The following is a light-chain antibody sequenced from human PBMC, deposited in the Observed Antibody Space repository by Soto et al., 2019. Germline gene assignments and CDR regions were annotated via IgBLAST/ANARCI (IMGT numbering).Light chain of an antibody. J-gene: IGKJ1*01. CDR1: QIVTSSY. CDR2: GAS. Sequence: EIVLTPSPGTLSLAPGERATLFCRVSQIVTSSYLAWYQQKPGQAPRLLIYGASSRATGIPDRFSCSGSGTDFTLTISRLEPEDVAVYYCQQHGSSPPSLTFGQGTKVEIK. V-gene: IGKV3-20*01. CDR3: QQHGSSPPSLT.